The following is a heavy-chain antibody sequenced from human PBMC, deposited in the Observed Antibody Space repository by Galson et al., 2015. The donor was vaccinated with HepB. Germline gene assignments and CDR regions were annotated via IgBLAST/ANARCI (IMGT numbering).Heavy chain of an antibody. Sequence: SVEVSCKVSGYTLTELSMHWVRQAPGKGLEWMGGFDPEDGETIYAQKFQGRVTMTEDTSTDTAYMELSSLRSEDTAAYYCATAARVADAFDIWGQGTMVTVSS. J-gene: IGHJ3*02. CDR2: FDPEDGET. CDR1: GYTLTELS. CDR3: ATAARVADAFDI. V-gene: IGHV1-24*01.